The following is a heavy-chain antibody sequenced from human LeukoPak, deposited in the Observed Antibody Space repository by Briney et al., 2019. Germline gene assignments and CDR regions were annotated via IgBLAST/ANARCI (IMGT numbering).Heavy chain of an antibody. J-gene: IGHJ4*02. D-gene: IGHD3-10*01. V-gene: IGHV3-30*04. CDR1: GFTFSGYS. CDR3: ARDQYYYGSGSYYHLDY. Sequence: QPGGSLRLSCAASGFTFSGYSMHWVRQAPGKGLEWVAVISYDGSNKYYADSVKGRFTISRDNSKNTLYLQMNSLRAEDTAVYYCARDQYYYGSGSYYHLDYWGQGTLVTVSS. CDR2: ISYDGSNK.